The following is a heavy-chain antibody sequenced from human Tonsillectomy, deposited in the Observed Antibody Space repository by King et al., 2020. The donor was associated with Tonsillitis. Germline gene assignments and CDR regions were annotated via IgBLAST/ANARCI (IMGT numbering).Heavy chain of an antibody. CDR1: GYTFISNY. CDR2: INPSGGST. J-gene: IGHJ5*02. Sequence: QLVQSGAEVKKPGASVNVSCKASGYTFISNYIYWVRQAPGQGLEYMGLINPSGGSTNYAQKFRGRITVTRDTSTSTVYMELSSLRSEDTAVYYCARAASYGDYYNWFDPWGEGPLVTVSS. CDR3: ARAASYGDYYNWFDP. D-gene: IGHD4-17*01. V-gene: IGHV1-46*01.